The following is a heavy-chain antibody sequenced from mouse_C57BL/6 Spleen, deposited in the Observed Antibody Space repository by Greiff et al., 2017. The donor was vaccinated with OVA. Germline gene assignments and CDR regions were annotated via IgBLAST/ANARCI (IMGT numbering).Heavy chain of an antibody. Sequence: QVQLQQPGAELVRPGSSVKLSCKASGYTFTSYWMHWVKQRPIQGLEWIGNIDPSDSETHYNQKFKDKATLTVDKSSSTAYMQLSSLTSEDSAVNYCAREGIYYGSYWYFDVWGTGTTVTVSS. V-gene: IGHV1-52*01. CDR2: IDPSDSET. J-gene: IGHJ1*03. CDR3: AREGIYYGSYWYFDV. CDR1: GYTFTSYW. D-gene: IGHD2-1*01.